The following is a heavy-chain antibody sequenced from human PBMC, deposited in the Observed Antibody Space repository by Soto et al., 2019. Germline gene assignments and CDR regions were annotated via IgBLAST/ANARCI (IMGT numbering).Heavy chain of an antibody. Sequence: PGGSLRLSCAASGFTVSGNSMTWVRQAPGNTLEWVSFTYSGGSTYFADSVKGRSTISRDTSKNTLYLQMNSLKAEDTAVYYCASLENSGTYLDYWGQGTLVTVSS. CDR3: ASLENSGTYLDY. J-gene: IGHJ4*02. V-gene: IGHV3-53*01. CDR1: GFTVSGNS. D-gene: IGHD1-26*01. CDR2: TYSGGST.